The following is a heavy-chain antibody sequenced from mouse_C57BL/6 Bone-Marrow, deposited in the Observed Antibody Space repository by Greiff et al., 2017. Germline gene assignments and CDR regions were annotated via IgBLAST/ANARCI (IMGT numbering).Heavy chain of an antibody. CDR2: INSDGGST. V-gene: IGHV5-2*01. D-gene: IGHD2-2*01. Sequence: EVKVVESGGGLVQPGESLKLSCESNEYEFPSHDMSWVRKTPEKRLELVAAINSDGGSTYYPDTMERRFIISRDNTKKTLYLQMNSLRSEDTALYYYSRQASLLWLRQRFAYWGQGTLVTVSA. J-gene: IGHJ3*01. CDR3: SRQASLLWLRQRFAY. CDR1: EYEFPSHD.